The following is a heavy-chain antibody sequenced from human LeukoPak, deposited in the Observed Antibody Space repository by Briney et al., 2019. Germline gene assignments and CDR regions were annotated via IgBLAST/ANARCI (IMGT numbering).Heavy chain of an antibody. D-gene: IGHD4-23*01. CDR1: GGSFSGHY. CDR3: ARAYRGNYYFDY. CDR2: INPTGST. J-gene: IGHJ4*02. Sequence: SETLSLTCAVYGGSFSGHYWSWIRQPPGKGLEWIGEINPTGSTSCNPSLKSRITISADTSKNHFSLKLTSVTAADTAVYYCARAYRGNYYFDYWGQGTLVTVSS. V-gene: IGHV4-34*01.